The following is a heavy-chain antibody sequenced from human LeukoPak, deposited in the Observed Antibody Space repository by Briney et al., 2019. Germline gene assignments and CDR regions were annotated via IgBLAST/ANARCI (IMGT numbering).Heavy chain of an antibody. J-gene: IGHJ4*02. D-gene: IGHD4-23*01. Sequence: PSETLSLTCTVSVGSISTYYWSWIRQPPGKRLEWIGYIYYSGSTNYNPSLKSRVTISVDTSKNQFSLKLSSVTAADTAVYYCARSDYGGNPNDYWGQGTLVTVSS. CDR3: ARSDYGGNPNDY. CDR2: IYYSGST. V-gene: IGHV4-59*01. CDR1: VGSISTYY.